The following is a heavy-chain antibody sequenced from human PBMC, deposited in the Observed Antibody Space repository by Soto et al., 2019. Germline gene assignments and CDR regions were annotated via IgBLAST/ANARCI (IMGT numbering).Heavy chain of an antibody. CDR3: ARVVDVFWSGYYPALYWYFDL. V-gene: IGHV4-34*01. J-gene: IGHJ2*01. Sequence: SETLSLTCAVYGGSFSGYYWSWIRQPPGKGLEWIGEINHSGSTNYNPSLKSRVTISVDTSKNQFSLKLSSVTAADTAVYYCARVVDVFWSGYYPALYWYFDLWGRGTLVTVSS. D-gene: IGHD3-3*01. CDR1: GGSFSGYY. CDR2: INHSGST.